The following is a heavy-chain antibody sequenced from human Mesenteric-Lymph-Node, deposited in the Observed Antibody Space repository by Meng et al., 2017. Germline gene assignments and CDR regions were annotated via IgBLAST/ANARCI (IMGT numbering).Heavy chain of an antibody. J-gene: IGHJ6*02. V-gene: IGHV3-48*03. Sequence: GESLKISCEASGFTFSSYEMIWVRQAPGKGPEWVSYISESGSTIYYADSVRGRFTISRDNSKNSLYLQMNSLRAEDTAVYYCARDREIRGIYWYYYGLDVWGQGNTVTGYS. CDR1: GFTFSSYE. D-gene: IGHD3-10*01. CDR3: ARDREIRGIYWYYYGLDV. CDR2: ISESGSTI.